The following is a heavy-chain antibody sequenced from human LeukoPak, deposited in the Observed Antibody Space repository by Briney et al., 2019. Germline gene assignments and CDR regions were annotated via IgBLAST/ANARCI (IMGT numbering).Heavy chain of an antibody. CDR1: GFTFQTYT. V-gene: IGHV3-23*01. CDR2: IRQSDGRT. J-gene: IGHJ4*02. CDR3: AKGLERESRLDS. D-gene: IGHD1-1*01. Sequence: PGGSLRLSCAVSGFTFQTYTLYWVRQAPGKGLEWVSGIRQSDGRTYYADAVTGRFTISTDNSKNTLYLQMNSLRAEDTALYYCAKGLERESRLDSWGQGTLVTVSS.